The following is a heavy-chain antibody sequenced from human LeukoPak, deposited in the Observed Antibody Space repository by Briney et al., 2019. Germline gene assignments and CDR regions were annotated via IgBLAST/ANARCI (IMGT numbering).Heavy chain of an antibody. CDR3: ARVGVYDILTGYTVAWFDP. CDR2: IYISGTT. CDR1: GGSISSGSYC. J-gene: IGHJ5*02. Sequence: SETLSLTCTVSGGSISSGSYCWSWIRQPAGKALEWIGHIYISGTTNYNPSLKSRVTISVDTSKNQFSLKLSSVTAADTAVYYCARVGVYDILTGYTVAWFDPWGQGTLVTVSS. D-gene: IGHD3-9*01. V-gene: IGHV4-61*09.